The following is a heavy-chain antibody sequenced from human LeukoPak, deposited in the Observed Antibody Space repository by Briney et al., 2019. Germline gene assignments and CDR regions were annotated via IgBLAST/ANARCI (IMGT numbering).Heavy chain of an antibody. CDR2: ISWDGGST. J-gene: IGHJ3*02. D-gene: IGHD2-15*01. Sequence: GGSLRLSCAASGFTFSSYAMSWVRQAPGKGLEWVSLISWDGGSTYYADSVKGRFTISRDNSKNSLYLQMNSLRAEDTALYYCAKDGGYCSGGSCVGDAFDIWGQGTMVTVSS. V-gene: IGHV3-43D*04. CDR1: GFTFSSYA. CDR3: AKDGGYCSGGSCVGDAFDI.